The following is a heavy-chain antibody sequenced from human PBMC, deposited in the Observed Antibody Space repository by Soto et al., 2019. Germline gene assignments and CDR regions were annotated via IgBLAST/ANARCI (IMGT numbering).Heavy chain of an antibody. J-gene: IGHJ4*02. CDR1: GESFSGYT. D-gene: IGHD6-19*01. CDR3: ARGLITGSHYSGGWYYFDS. Sequence: QVQLQQSGAGLLKPSETLSLTCAAYGESFSGYTWPWIPRTPGKGLQWIGQINHSGSAYYTPSLKSRVTISVHTSNSQFSLELSSVTAADTAVYYCARGLITGSHYSGGWYYFDSWGQGTQVTVSS. CDR2: INHSGSA. V-gene: IGHV4-34*01.